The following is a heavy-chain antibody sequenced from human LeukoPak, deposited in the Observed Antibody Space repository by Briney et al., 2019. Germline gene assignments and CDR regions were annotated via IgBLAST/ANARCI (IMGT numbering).Heavy chain of an antibody. V-gene: IGHV3-30*18. CDR3: AKVYYDILTGYWSEYYYYYYMDV. D-gene: IGHD3-9*01. CDR2: ISYDGSNK. CDR1: GFTFSSYG. Sequence: GGSLRLSCAASGFTFSSYGMHWVRQAPGKGLEWVAVISYDGSNKYYADSVKGRFTISRDNSKNTLYLQMNSLRAEDTAVYYCAKVYYDILTGYWSEYYYYYYMDVWGKGTTVTVSS. J-gene: IGHJ6*03.